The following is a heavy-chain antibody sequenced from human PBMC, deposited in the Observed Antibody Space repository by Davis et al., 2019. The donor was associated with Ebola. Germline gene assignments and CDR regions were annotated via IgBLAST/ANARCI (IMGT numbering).Heavy chain of an antibody. CDR3: ARAAHLPYYFDY. CDR1: GGSIISSSSY. V-gene: IGHV4-39*01. J-gene: IGHJ4*02. Sequence: SETLSLTCTVSGGSIISSSSYWGWIRQPPRKGLEWIGSIYYSGITYYNPSLKSRVTISVDTSKNQFSLKLSSVTAADTAVYYCARAAHLPYYFDYWGQGTLVTVSS. CDR2: IYYSGIT. D-gene: IGHD6-25*01.